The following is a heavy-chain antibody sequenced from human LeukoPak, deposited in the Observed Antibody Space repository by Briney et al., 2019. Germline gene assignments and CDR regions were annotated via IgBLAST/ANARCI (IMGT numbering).Heavy chain of an antibody. CDR3: ARVSKDGYIRLYYFDY. V-gene: IGHV1-18*01. Sequence: ASVKVSCKASGYTFTSYGISWVRQAPGQGLEWMGWISAYNGNTNYAQKLQGRVTMTTDTSTSTAYMELSRLRSDDTAVYYCARVSKDGYIRLYYFDYWGQGTLVTVSS. CDR2: ISAYNGNT. J-gene: IGHJ4*02. CDR1: GYTFTSYG. D-gene: IGHD5-24*01.